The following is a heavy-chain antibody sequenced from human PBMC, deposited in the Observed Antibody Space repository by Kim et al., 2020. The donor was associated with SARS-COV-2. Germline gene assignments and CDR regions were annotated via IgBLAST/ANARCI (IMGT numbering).Heavy chain of an antibody. CDR1: GFTFSSYA. CDR3: ASRIVGPNPFDY. J-gene: IGHJ4*02. V-gene: IGHV3-23*01. Sequence: GGSLRLSCSASGFTFSSYAMAWVRQAPGKGLEWVSIITGSGGITFYVDSVKGRFTISRDNSKNTLYLQMNSLRAEDTAVYFCASRIVGPNPFDYWGQGTLVTVSS. CDR2: ITGSGGIT. D-gene: IGHD1-26*01.